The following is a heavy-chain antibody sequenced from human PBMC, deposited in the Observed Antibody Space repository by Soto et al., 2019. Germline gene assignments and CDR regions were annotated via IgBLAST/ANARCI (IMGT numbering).Heavy chain of an antibody. CDR1: GYTFTRYN. D-gene: IGHD2-15*01. V-gene: IGHV1-46*01. J-gene: IGHJ4*02. Sequence: ASVKVCCNASGYTFTRYNVHWVRQAPGQGLEWMSIINPSGGTTYYVQKFEGRVTLTTDTSTSTVYIELSSLRSDDTAVYYCARVRGGGSEYFFDYWGQGTLVPVSS. CDR3: ARVRGGGSEYFFDY. CDR2: INPSGGTT.